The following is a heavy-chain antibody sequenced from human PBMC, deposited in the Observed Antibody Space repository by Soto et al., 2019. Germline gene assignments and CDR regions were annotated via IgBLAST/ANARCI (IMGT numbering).Heavy chain of an antibody. CDR3: ARITYDFWSGLQPYYYYYGMDV. Sequence: QLQLQESGPGLVKPSETLSLTCTVSGGSISSSSYYWGWIRQPPGKGLEWIGSIYYSGSTYYNPSLKSRVTISVDTSKNQFSLKLSSVTAADTAVYYCARITYDFWSGLQPYYYYYGMDVWGQGTTVTVSS. CDR2: IYYSGST. CDR1: GGSISSSSYY. D-gene: IGHD3-3*01. J-gene: IGHJ6*02. V-gene: IGHV4-39*01.